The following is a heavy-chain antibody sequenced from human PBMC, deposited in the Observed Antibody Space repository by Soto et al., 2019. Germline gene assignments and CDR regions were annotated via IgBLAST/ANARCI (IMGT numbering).Heavy chain of an antibody. D-gene: IGHD6-13*01. CDR3: ARAAAGTGYFDC. CDR1: GFIFSSYD. J-gene: IGHJ4*02. Sequence: GGSLRLSCAASGFIFSSYDMHWVRQAPGKGLEWVSTIGAAGDTYYPGSVKGRFTISRENAKNSLYLQMNSLRAGDTAVYYCARAAAGTGYFDCWGQGTLVTAPQ. CDR2: IGAAGDT. V-gene: IGHV3-13*01.